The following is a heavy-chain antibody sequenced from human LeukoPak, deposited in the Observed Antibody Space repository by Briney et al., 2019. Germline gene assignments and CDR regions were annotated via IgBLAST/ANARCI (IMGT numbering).Heavy chain of an antibody. J-gene: IGHJ4*02. Sequence: ASVKVSCKASGYTFTGYYMHWVRQAPGQGLEWMGWINPNNGGTNYAQKFQGRVTMTRDTSISTAYMELSRLRSDDTAVYYCARALTIFESLGGYWGQGTLVTVSS. CDR3: ARALTIFESLGGY. CDR2: INPNNGGT. CDR1: GYTFTGYY. V-gene: IGHV1-2*02. D-gene: IGHD3-3*01.